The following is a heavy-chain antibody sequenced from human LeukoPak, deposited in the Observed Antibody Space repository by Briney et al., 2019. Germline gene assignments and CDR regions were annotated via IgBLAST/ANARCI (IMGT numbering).Heavy chain of an antibody. Sequence: GASVKVSCKASGYTFTGYYMHWVRQAPGQGLEWMGWINPNSGGTNYAQKFQGRVTMTRDTSISTAYMELSRLRSDDTAVYYCARVQYYYDSSGYGDDAFDIWGQGTMVTVS. CDR3: ARVQYYYDSSGYGDDAFDI. D-gene: IGHD3-22*01. CDR2: INPNSGGT. J-gene: IGHJ3*02. CDR1: GYTFTGYY. V-gene: IGHV1-2*02.